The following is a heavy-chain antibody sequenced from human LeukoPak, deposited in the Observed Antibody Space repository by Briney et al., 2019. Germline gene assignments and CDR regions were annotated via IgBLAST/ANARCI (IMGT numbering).Heavy chain of an antibody. D-gene: IGHD3-3*01. CDR1: GGSFSGYY. CDR2: INHSGST. CDR3: AREDDGIMVFGVVKNWFDP. J-gene: IGHJ5*02. V-gene: IGHV4-34*01. Sequence: SETLSLTCAVYGGSFSGYYWSWIRQPPGKGLEWIGEINHSGSTNYNPSLKSRVTISVDTSKNQFSLKLSSVTAADTAVYYCAREDDGIMVFGVVKNWFDPWGQGTPVTVSS.